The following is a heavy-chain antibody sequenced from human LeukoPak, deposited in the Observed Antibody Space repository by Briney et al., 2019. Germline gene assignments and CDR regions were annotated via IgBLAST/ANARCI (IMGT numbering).Heavy chain of an antibody. CDR3: ARGLIAWWRDGYNFDY. CDR2: IKQDGSEK. D-gene: IGHD5-24*01. J-gene: IGHJ4*02. V-gene: IGHV3-7*01. Sequence: GGSLRLSCAASGFTFSSYWMSWVRQAPGKGLEWVANIKQDGSEKYYVDSVKGRFTISRDNAKNSLYLQMNSLRAEDTAVYYCARGLIAWWRDGYNFDYWGQGTLVTVSS. CDR1: GFTFSSYW.